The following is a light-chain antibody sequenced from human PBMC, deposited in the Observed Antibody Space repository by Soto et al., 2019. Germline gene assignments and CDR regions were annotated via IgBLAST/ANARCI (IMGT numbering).Light chain of an antibody. J-gene: IGLJ1*01. CDR1: SSDVGGYKY. CDR2: DVT. CDR3: SSYTSFKTLV. V-gene: IGLV2-14*01. Sequence: QSVLTQPASVSESPGQSITISCTGSSSDVGGYKYVSWYQQHPGKAPKLLIYDVTNRPSGVSNRFSGSKSGYTASLTISGLQSEDEADYYCSSYTSFKTLVFGTGTKVTDL.